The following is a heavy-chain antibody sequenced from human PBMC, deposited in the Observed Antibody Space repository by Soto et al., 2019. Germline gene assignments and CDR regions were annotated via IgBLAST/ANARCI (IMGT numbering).Heavy chain of an antibody. CDR2: ISYDGSNK. CDR1: GFTFSSYG. CDR3: AKDPLRRTYYYDSSGLSAAFDY. Sequence: GSLRLSCAASGFTFSSYGMHWVRQAPGKGLEWVAVISYDGSNKYYADSVKGRFTISRDNSKNTLYLQMNSLRAEDTAVYYCAKDPLRRTYYYDSSGLSAAFDYWGQGTLVTVSS. D-gene: IGHD3-22*01. J-gene: IGHJ4*02. V-gene: IGHV3-30*18.